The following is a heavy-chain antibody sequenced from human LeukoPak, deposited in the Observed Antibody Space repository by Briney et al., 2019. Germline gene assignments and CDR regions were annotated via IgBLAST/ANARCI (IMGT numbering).Heavy chain of an antibody. V-gene: IGHV1-18*01. CDR1: GYTFTSYG. Sequence: ASVKVSCKASGYTFTSYGISWVRQAPGQGLEWMGWISAYNGNTNYAQKLQGRVTMTTDTSTSTAYMELRSLRSDDTAVYYCARDGPLDIVVVPAAYEGTRYYYMDVWGKGTTVTISS. CDR3: ARDGPLDIVVVPAAYEGTRYYYMDV. D-gene: IGHD2-2*01. CDR2: ISAYNGNT. J-gene: IGHJ6*03.